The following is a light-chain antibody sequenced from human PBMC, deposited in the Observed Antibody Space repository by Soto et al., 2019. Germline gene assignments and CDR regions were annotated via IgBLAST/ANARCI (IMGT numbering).Light chain of an antibody. V-gene: IGKV3-11*01. CDR2: DAS. CDR3: QQYNTFTT. Sequence: EIVLTQSPATLSLSPGERATLSCRASQSVSSYLAWYQQKPGQAPRLLIYDASNRATGIPVRFSGSGSGTDFTLAISSLEPEDFATYYCQQYNTFTTLGQGTKLEIK. CDR1: QSVSSY. J-gene: IGKJ2*01.